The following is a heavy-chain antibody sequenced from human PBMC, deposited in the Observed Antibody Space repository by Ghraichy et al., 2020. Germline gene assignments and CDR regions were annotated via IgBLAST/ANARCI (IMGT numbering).Heavy chain of an antibody. Sequence: ASVKVSCKASGYTFTSYGISWVRQAPGQGLEWMGWISAYNGNTNYAQKLQGRVTMTTDTSTSTAYMELRSLRSDDTAVYYCARAGHWDQHPQGHFDYWGQGTLVTVSS. V-gene: IGHV1-18*01. D-gene: IGHD2-2*01. CDR2: ISAYNGNT. CDR1: GYTFTSYG. CDR3: ARAGHWDQHPQGHFDY. J-gene: IGHJ4*02.